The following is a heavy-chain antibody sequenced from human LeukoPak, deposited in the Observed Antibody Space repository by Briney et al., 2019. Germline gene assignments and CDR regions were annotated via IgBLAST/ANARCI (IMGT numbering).Heavy chain of an antibody. D-gene: IGHD2-15*01. Sequence: SETLSLTCFVSGGSISTNSYYWGWVRQPPGKGLEWIGSIFYSGNTYYNPSLRSRVSISVDTSKNQFSLKLFSVTAVDTAVYYCARVDIVTVPSANFDCWGQGTLVTVSS. CDR3: ARVDIVTVPSANFDC. V-gene: IGHV4-39*01. J-gene: IGHJ4*02. CDR1: GGSISTNSYY. CDR2: IFYSGNT.